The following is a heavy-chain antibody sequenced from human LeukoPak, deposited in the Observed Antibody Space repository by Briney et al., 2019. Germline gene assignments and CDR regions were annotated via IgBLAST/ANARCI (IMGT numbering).Heavy chain of an antibody. Sequence: GESLKISCKGSGYSFTSYWISWVRQMPGKGLEWMGRIDPSDSYTNYSPSFQGHVTISADKSISTAYLQWNSLKASDTAMYYCAMTYSSSGAWDHYWGQGTLVTVSS. CDR3: AMTYSSSGAWDHY. CDR1: GYSFTSYW. CDR2: IDPSDSYT. V-gene: IGHV5-10-1*01. J-gene: IGHJ4*02. D-gene: IGHD6-13*01.